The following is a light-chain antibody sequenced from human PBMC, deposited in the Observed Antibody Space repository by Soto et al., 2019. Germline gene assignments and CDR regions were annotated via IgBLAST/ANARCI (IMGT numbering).Light chain of an antibody. CDR3: LQYSSYSRT. CDR2: KAS. J-gene: IGKJ1*01. Sequence: DIQMTQSPSTLSASVGDRVTITCRASQSISSWLAWYQHKPGKPPKLLIYKASSLESGVPSRFSGSGSGTEFTLTISSLQPDDFATYYCLQYSSYSRTFGQGTKVEIK. V-gene: IGKV1-5*03. CDR1: QSISSW.